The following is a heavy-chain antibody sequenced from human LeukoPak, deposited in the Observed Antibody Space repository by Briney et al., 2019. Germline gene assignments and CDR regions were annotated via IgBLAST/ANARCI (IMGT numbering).Heavy chain of an antibody. Sequence: SETLSLTCTVSGGSISSYYWSWIRQPPGKGLEWIGYIYYSGSTNYNPSLKSRVTTSVDTSKNQFSLRLSSVTAADTAVYYCARSYYYGMDVWGQGTTVTVSS. CDR3: ARSYYYGMDV. CDR2: IYYSGST. J-gene: IGHJ6*02. CDR1: GGSISSYY. V-gene: IGHV4-59*08.